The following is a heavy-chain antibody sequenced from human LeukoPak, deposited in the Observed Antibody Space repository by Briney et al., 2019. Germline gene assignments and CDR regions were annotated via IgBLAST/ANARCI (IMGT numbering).Heavy chain of an antibody. CDR1: GGAISRGSYY. Sequence: SETLPLTCTVSGGAISRGSYYWGWIRQPPGKGLEWIGSIYYSGSTYYNPSLKSRVTVSVDMSKNQFSLKLSSVTAADTAVYYCARLTYLYYFDYWGQGSLVTVSS. CDR3: ARLTYLYYFDY. V-gene: IGHV4-39*01. J-gene: IGHJ4*02. CDR2: IYYSGST.